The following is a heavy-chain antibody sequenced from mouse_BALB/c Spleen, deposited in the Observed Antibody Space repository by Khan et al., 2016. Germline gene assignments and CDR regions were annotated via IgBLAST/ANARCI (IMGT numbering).Heavy chain of an antibody. CDR1: GYAFTNYG. Sequence: QIQLVQSGPDLKKPGETVKISCKASGYAFTNYGMNWVKQAPGKGLEWMGWIDTYSGESTYADDFKGRFAFSLATSASTAYLQIISLKNEDMATXLCARRRQLDLYYARDYWGQGTSVTVSS. D-gene: IGHD6-1*01. CDR3: ARRRQLDLYYARDY. J-gene: IGHJ4*01. V-gene: IGHV9-1*02. CDR2: IDTYSGES.